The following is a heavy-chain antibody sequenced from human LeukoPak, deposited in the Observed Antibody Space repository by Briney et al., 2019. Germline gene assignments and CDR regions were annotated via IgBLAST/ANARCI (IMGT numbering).Heavy chain of an antibody. CDR1: GFTFSSFW. V-gene: IGHV3-7*03. D-gene: IGHD3-16*01. CDR3: ARDGFGTGSN. Sequence: PGGSLRLSCAASGFTFSSFWMSWVRQAPGKGLEWVANIKQDGGEKYYVDSVKGRFTISRDNAENSLYLQMNTLRADDTAVYYCARDGFGTGSNWGQGTLVTVSS. CDR2: IKQDGGEK. J-gene: IGHJ4*02.